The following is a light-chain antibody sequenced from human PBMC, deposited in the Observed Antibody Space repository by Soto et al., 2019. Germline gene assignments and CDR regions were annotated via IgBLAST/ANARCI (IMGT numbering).Light chain of an antibody. Sequence: DTVLTQSPGTLSLSPGERATLSCRASQSVSSSYLAWYQQKPGQAPRLLIYGAFNRATGIPDRFSGSGSGTDFTLTISRLEPEDFAVYYCQQYGSSPLFTFGPGTKVDIK. J-gene: IGKJ3*01. CDR3: QQYGSSPLFT. V-gene: IGKV3-20*01. CDR1: QSVSSSY. CDR2: GAF.